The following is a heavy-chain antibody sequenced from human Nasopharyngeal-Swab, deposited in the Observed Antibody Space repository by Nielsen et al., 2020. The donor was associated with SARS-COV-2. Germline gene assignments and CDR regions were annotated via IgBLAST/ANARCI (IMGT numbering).Heavy chain of an antibody. V-gene: IGHV3-30*03. CDR1: GFTFSSFG. CDR3: ARDAPAHYGAFY. CDR2: IAHDERVE. J-gene: IGHJ4*02. Sequence: GESLKISCAASGFTFSSFGMHWVRQAPGKGLEWVAFIAHDERVEYYGDSVKGRFSISRDSSKNTLYLQMDSLRGEDTAVYYCARDAPAHYGAFYWGRGTLVTVSS. D-gene: IGHD4-17*01.